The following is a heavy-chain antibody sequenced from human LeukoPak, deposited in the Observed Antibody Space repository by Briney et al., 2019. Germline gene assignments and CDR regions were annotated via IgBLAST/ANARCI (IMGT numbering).Heavy chain of an antibody. CDR2: ISWDGGST. Sequence: PGGSLGLSCAASGFTFDDYAMHWVRQAPGKGLEWVSLISWDGGSTYYADSVKGRFTIPRDNSKNSLYLQMNSLRADDTAVYYCARGVRIAVAGYIDYWGQGTLVTVSS. CDR1: GFTFDDYA. CDR3: ARGVRIAVAGYIDY. D-gene: IGHD6-19*01. V-gene: IGHV3-43D*03. J-gene: IGHJ4*02.